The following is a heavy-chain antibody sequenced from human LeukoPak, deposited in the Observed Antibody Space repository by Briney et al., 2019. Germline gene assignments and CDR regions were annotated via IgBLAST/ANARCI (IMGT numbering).Heavy chain of an antibody. CDR3: ARETSQKGAHYMDV. D-gene: IGHD3-16*01. CDR2: INHSGST. Sequence: PSETLSLTCAVYGGSFSGYYWSWIRQPPGKGLEWIGEINHSGSTNYNPSLKSRVTISVDTSKNQFSLKLSSVTAADTAVYYCARETSQKGAHYMDVWGKGTTVTISS. CDR1: GGSFSGYY. V-gene: IGHV4-34*01. J-gene: IGHJ6*03.